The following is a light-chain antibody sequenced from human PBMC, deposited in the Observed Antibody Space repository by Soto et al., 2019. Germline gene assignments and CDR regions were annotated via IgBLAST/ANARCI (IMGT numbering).Light chain of an antibody. CDR2: DAS. CDR3: QQYNNWRST. CDR1: QSVSSY. J-gene: IGKJ2*01. Sequence: EIVLTQSPATLSLSPGERATLSCRASQSVSSYLAWYQQKPGQAPRLLIYDASNRATGIPARFSGSGSGTDFTLTISSLEPEDFAVYYCQQYNNWRSTFGQGTKVDIK. V-gene: IGKV3-11*01.